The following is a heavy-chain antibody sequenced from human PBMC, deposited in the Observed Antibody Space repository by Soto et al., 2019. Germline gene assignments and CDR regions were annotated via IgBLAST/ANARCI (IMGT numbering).Heavy chain of an antibody. V-gene: IGHV3-30-3*01. D-gene: IGHD5-18*01. CDR3: AREVNTAMEHYYYYGMDV. Sequence: QVQLVESGGGVVQPGRSLRLSCAASGFTFSSYAMHWVRQAPGKGLEWVAVISYDGSNKYYADSVKGRFTISRDNSKNTLDLQMNSLRAEDTDVYYCAREVNTAMEHYYYYGMDVGGQGTTVTVSS. J-gene: IGHJ6*02. CDR2: ISYDGSNK. CDR1: GFTFSSYA.